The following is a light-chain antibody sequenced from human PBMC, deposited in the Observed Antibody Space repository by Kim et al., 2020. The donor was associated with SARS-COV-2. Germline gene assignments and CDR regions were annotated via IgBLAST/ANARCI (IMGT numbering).Light chain of an antibody. Sequence: GQRVTISCSSSTSNIGKNYVYWYQQRPGTAPKLLIYGNNQRPSGVPDRFSGSKSGTSASLAISGLQSEDEAGYYCAAWDDSLSGVVFGGGTKLTVL. CDR2: GNN. CDR1: TSNIGKNY. CDR3: AAWDDSLSGVV. V-gene: IGLV1-47*01. J-gene: IGLJ2*01.